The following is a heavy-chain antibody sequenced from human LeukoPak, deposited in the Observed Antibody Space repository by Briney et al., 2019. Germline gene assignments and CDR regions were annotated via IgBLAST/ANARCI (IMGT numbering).Heavy chain of an antibody. J-gene: IGHJ4*02. CDR2: IYSGGTT. Sequence: GGSLRLSCAASGFTVSTNYMSWVRQAPGKGLDWVSVIYSGGTTYYADSVKGRFTISRDNSKNTLYLQMNSLRAEDTAVYYCARDRGGSRSDCWGQGTPVTVSS. CDR3: ARDRGGSRSDC. V-gene: IGHV3-66*01. D-gene: IGHD2-21*01. CDR1: GFTVSTNY.